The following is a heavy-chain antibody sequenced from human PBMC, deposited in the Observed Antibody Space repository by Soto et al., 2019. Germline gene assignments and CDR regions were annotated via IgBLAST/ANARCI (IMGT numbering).Heavy chain of an antibody. Sequence: PSETLSLTCTVSGDSISSGDYYWSWIRQPPGKGLQWIGYIYYSGSTYYNPSLESRVSLSVDTSKNQFSLNLSSVTAADTAVYYCARGGPYDFWSGAPVFNWFDPWGQGTLVTV. D-gene: IGHD3-3*01. V-gene: IGHV4-30-4*01. CDR3: ARGGPYDFWSGAPVFNWFDP. J-gene: IGHJ5*01. CDR1: GDSISSGDYY. CDR2: IYYSGST.